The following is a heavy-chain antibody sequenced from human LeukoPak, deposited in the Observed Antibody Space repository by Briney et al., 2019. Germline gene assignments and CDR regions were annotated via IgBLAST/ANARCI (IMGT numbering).Heavy chain of an antibody. V-gene: IGHV5-10-1*01. Sequence: GESLKISWNGSGYSFTSYWISWVRQTPGKGLEWKGGIDPSDSYTNYSPSFQGHVTISADKSISTAYLEWSSLKASDTAMYYCAAGVYDSSGGELDYWGQGTLVTVSS. D-gene: IGHD3-22*01. J-gene: IGHJ4*02. CDR3: AAGVYDSSGGELDY. CDR2: IDPSDSYT. CDR1: GYSFTSYW.